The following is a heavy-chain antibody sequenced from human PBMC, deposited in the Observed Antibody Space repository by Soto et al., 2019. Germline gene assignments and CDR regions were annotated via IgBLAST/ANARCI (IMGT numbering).Heavy chain of an antibody. J-gene: IGHJ4*02. D-gene: IGHD2-15*01. CDR3: ATPGRQGFLKN. CDR1: GGSFSGYY. CDR2: INHSGST. Sequence: SETLSLTCAVYGGSFSGYYWSWIRQPPGKGLEWIGEINHSGSTNYNPSLKSRVTISVDTSKNQFSLKLSSVTAADTAVYYCATPGRQGFLKNWGQGTLVTVSS. V-gene: IGHV4-34*01.